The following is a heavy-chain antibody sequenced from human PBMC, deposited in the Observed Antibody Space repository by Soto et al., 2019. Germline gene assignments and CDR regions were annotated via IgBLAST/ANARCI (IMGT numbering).Heavy chain of an antibody. CDR2: IYHTGST. V-gene: IGHV4-59*11. Sequence: QVQLQESGPGLVKPSETLSLTCTVSGGSISSHYWNWIRQPPGKGLEWIGYIYHTGSTNYNPSLKSRVTISVDTSKNQFSLTVSSGTAADTAVYFCARGIQTSYYYYYYMDVWGKGTTVTVSS. J-gene: IGHJ6*03. CDR1: GGSISSHY. CDR3: ARGIQTSYYYYYYMDV.